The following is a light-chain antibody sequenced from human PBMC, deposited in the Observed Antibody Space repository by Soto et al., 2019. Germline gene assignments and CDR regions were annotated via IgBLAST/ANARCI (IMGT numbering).Light chain of an antibody. Sequence: IVMTQSPATLSVSPGERATLSCRASQSVSSNLAWYQQKPGQAPRLLIYGASTRATGIPARFSGSGSGTESTLTISIQQAEDFAVYYCQHYNNWPTTFGQGTKVEIK. J-gene: IGKJ1*01. CDR1: QSVSSN. V-gene: IGKV3-15*01. CDR3: QHYNNWPTT. CDR2: GAS.